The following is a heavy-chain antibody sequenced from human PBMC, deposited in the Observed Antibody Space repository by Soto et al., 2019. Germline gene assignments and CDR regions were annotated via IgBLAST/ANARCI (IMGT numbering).Heavy chain of an antibody. CDR2: IFSNDEE. CDR1: GFSLSNARMG. Sequence: SGPTLVNPTETLTLTCTVSGFSLSNARMGVSWIRQPPGKALEWLAHIFSNDEESYSTSLKSRLTISKDTSKSQVVLTMTNMDPVDTATYYCARINYYDADAFDIWGQGTMVTVSS. D-gene: IGHD3-22*01. J-gene: IGHJ3*02. V-gene: IGHV2-26*01. CDR3: ARINYYDADAFDI.